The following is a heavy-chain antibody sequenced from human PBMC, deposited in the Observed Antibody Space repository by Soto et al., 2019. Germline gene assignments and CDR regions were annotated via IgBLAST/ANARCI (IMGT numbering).Heavy chain of an antibody. V-gene: IGHV4-34*01. CDR3: AESPLRGYSSGFDY. CDR1: GGSFSGYY. Sequence: ETLSLAGTVYGGSFSGYYWSWIRQPQPPGKGLEWIGEINHSGSTNYNPSLKSRVTISVDTSKNQFSLKLSSVTAADTAVYYCAESPLRGYSSGFDYWGQGTLVTVSS. J-gene: IGHJ4*02. D-gene: IGHD5-18*01. CDR2: INHSGST.